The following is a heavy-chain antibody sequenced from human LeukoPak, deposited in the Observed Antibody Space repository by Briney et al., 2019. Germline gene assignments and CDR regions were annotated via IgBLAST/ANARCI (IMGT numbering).Heavy chain of an antibody. CDR3: ARKVPGTLDV. J-gene: IGHJ2*01. D-gene: IGHD3-10*01. CDR1: GGSVTDYY. Sequence: SETLSLTCAVYGGSVTDYYWTWIRQPPGKGLEWIGEINHSGGTNYNPSLKSRVTISEDTSKTQFSLKLSSVTAADTAVYYCARKVPGTLDVWGRGTLVTVS. CDR2: INHSGGT. V-gene: IGHV4-34*01.